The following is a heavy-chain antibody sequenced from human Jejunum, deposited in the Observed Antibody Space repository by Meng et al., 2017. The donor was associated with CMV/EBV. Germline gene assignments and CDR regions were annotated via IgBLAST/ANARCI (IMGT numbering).Heavy chain of an antibody. V-gene: IGHV3-66*01. D-gene: IGHD5-18*01. CDR1: GLTVSNSY. CDR2: IYGGGST. J-gene: IGHJ4*02. Sequence: QRVEYGGGLVQPGGSLRFSCAASGLTVSNSYMSWVRQAPGKGLEWVSVIYGGGSTYYADSVKGRFTISRDSSKNTLYLQMNSLRAEDTAVYYCAREGTTLVTYDYWGQGTLVTVSS. CDR3: AREGTTLVTYDY.